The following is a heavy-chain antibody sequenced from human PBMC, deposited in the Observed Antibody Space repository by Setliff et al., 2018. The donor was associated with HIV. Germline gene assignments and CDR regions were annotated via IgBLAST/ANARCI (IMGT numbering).Heavy chain of an antibody. J-gene: IGHJ4*02. D-gene: IGHD3-16*02. CDR1: GFTFSNYA. V-gene: IGHV3-23*01. CDR3: ARLGELSSFDY. Sequence: PGESLKISCAASGFTFSNYALTWVRQAPGKGLEWASSISGSGGSTNYEDSVKGRFTISRDNSKNTLYLQMNSLRVEDTAVYYCARLGELSSFDYWGQGTLVTVSS. CDR2: ISGSGGST.